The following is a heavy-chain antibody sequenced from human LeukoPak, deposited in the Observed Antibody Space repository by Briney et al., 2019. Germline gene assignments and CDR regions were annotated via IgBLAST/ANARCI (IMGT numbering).Heavy chain of an antibody. CDR2: VSPYHGTT. CDR3: ARDLGTMVRGVFFDY. CDR1: GYTFTSYA. D-gene: IGHD3-10*01. J-gene: IGHJ4*02. Sequence: ASVKVSCKASGYTFTSYAISWVRQAPGQGPEWMGWVSPYHGTTNYAQKVQDRITMTTDTSTTTAYMELRSLRSDDTAVYYCARDLGTMVRGVFFDYWGQGTLVTVSS. V-gene: IGHV1-18*04.